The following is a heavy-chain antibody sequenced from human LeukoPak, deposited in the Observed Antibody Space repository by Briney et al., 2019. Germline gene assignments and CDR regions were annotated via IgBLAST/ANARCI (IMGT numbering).Heavy chain of an antibody. D-gene: IGHD1-14*01. V-gene: IGHV4-4*07. CDR1: GGSISNYY. CDR3: ARHRRPGAFDI. CDR2: INPSGST. Sequence: PSETLSLTCSVSGGSISNYYWSWIRQPAGKGLEWIGRINPSGSTNYNPSLKSRVTVSVDTSKNQISLMVSSVTAADTAVYYCARHRRPGAFDIWGQGTMVTVSS. J-gene: IGHJ3*02.